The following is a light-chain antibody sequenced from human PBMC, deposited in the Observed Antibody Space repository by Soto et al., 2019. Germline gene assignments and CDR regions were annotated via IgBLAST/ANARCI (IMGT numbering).Light chain of an antibody. CDR3: SSYTTSSTHWV. Sequence: QSALTQPASVSGSPGQSITISCTGTSSDVGGYNYVSWYQQHPGKAPKFMIYEVSNRPSGVSNRFSGSKSGNTASLTISGLQAEDEAHYYCSSYTTSSTHWVFGGGTKLTVL. CDR1: SSDVGGYNY. J-gene: IGLJ3*02. V-gene: IGLV2-14*01. CDR2: EVS.